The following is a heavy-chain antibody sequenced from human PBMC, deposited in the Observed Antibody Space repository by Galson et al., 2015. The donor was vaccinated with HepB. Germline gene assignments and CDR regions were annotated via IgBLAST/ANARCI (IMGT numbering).Heavy chain of an antibody. D-gene: IGHD1-26*01. J-gene: IGHJ5*02. CDR1: GFSLSTSGMR. CDR2: IDWDDDK. V-gene: IGHV2-70*04. CDR3: ARMQVGVTNWFDP. Sequence: PALVKPTQTLTLTCTFSGFSLSTSGMRVSWIRQPPGKALEWLARIDWDDDKFYSTSLKTRLTISKDTSENQVVLTMTNMDPVDTATYYCARMQVGVTNWFDPWGQGTLVTVSS.